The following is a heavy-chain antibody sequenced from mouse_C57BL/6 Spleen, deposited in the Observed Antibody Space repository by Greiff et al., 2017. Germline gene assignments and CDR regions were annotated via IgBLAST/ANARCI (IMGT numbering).Heavy chain of an antibody. CDR3: ARFWGYDYDEAY. CDR2: IYPRSGNT. D-gene: IGHD2-4*01. Sequence: VKLVESGAELARPGASVKLSCKASGYTFTSYGISWVKQRTGQGLEWIGEIYPRSGNTYYNEKFKGKATLTADKSSSTAYMELRSLTSEDSAVYFCARFWGYDYDEAYWGQGTLVTVSA. V-gene: IGHV1-81*01. CDR1: GYTFTSYG. J-gene: IGHJ3*01.